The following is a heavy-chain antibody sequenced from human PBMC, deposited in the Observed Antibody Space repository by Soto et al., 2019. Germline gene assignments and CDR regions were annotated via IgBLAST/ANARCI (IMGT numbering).Heavy chain of an antibody. CDR3: GADNYYGSGTIDY. Sequence: SVNVSCKASGATFSSYAISWVRQAPGQGLEWMGGIIPIFGTANYAQKFQDRVTITADKSTSTAYMELSSLRSEDTAVYYCGADNYYGSGTIDYRGQGPLVTVS. D-gene: IGHD3-10*01. J-gene: IGHJ4*02. CDR2: IIPIFGTA. CDR1: GATFSSYA. V-gene: IGHV1-69*06.